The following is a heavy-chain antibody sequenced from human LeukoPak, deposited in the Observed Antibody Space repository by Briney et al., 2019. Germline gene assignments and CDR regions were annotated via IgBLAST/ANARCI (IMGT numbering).Heavy chain of an antibody. J-gene: IGHJ3*02. CDR3: ASMWSYQLYDAFDI. Sequence: VASVKVSCKASGYTFTGYYMHWVRQAPGQGLEWMGWINPNSGGTNYAQKFQGRVTMTRDTSISTAYMELSRLRSDDTAVYYCASMWSYQLYDAFDIWGQGTMVTVSS. CDR1: GYTFTGYY. V-gene: IGHV1-2*02. CDR2: INPNSGGT. D-gene: IGHD1-26*01.